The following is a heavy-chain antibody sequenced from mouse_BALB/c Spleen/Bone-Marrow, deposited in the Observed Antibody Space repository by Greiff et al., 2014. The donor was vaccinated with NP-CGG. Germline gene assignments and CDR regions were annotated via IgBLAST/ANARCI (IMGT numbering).Heavy chain of an antibody. Sequence: EVQLVESGGGLVKPGGSLKLSCAASGFTFSDYYIYWVRQTPEKRLEWVATISDGGTYTYYPDTVKGRFTISRDNAKNNLYLQMNGLKSKDTAMYYCVRDGDYRYACFTYWGQGTLVTVSA. J-gene: IGHJ3*01. V-gene: IGHV5-4*02. CDR3: VRDGDYRYACFTY. D-gene: IGHD2-14*01. CDR2: ISDGGTYT. CDR1: GFTFSDYY.